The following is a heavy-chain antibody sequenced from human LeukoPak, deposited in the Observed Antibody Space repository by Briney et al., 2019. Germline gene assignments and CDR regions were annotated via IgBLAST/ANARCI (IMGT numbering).Heavy chain of an antibody. D-gene: IGHD3-22*01. CDR3: ARRVLYYDSSGYGTYYYYMDV. V-gene: IGHV3-7*01. CDR1: GFTFSSYW. Sequence: GGSLRLSCAASGFTFSSYWMSWVRQAPGKGLEWVANIKRDRSEKYYVDSVKGRFTISRDNAKNSLYLQMNSLRAEDMAVYYCARRVLYYDSSGYGTYYYYMDVGGKGTTVTVSS. J-gene: IGHJ6*03. CDR2: IKRDRSEK.